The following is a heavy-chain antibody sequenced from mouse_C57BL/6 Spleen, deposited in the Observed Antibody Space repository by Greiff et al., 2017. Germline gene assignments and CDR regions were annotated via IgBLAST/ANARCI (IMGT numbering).Heavy chain of an antibody. J-gene: IGHJ3*01. Sequence: VQLQQPGAELVRPGSSVKLSCKASGYTFTSYWMDWVKQRPGQGLEWIGNIYPSDSETHYNQKFKDKATLTVDKSSSTAYMQLSSLTSEDSAVYYCARAYYDYDGVAYWGQGTLVTVSA. V-gene: IGHV1-61*01. CDR1: GYTFTSYW. CDR2: IYPSDSET. D-gene: IGHD2-4*01. CDR3: ARAYYDYDGVAY.